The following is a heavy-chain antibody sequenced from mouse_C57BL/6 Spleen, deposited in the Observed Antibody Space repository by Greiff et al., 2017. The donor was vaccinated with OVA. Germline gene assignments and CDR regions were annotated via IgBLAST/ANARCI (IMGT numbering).Heavy chain of an antibody. Sequence: VQLQQPGPELVKPGASVKISCKASGYAFSSSWMNWVKQRPGKGLEWIGRIYPGDGDTNYNGKFKGKATLTADKSSSTAYMQLSSLTSEDSAVYFCAVYPGYFDVWGTGTTVTVSS. D-gene: IGHD2-3*01. CDR2: IYPGDGDT. V-gene: IGHV1-82*01. CDR1: GYAFSSSW. J-gene: IGHJ1*03. CDR3: AVYPGYFDV.